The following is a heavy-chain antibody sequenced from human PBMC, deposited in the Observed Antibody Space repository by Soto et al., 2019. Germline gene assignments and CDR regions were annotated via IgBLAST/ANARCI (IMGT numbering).Heavy chain of an antibody. CDR2: ISSSSSTI. J-gene: IGHJ4*02. CDR1: GFTFSSYS. Sequence: EVQLVESGGGLVQPGGSLRLSCAASGFTFSSYSMNWVRQAPGKGLEWVSYISSSSSTIYYADSVKGRFTISRDNAKNSLYLQMNSLRDEDTAVYYCARDGSPFFGVVIGYFDYWGQGTLVTVSS. V-gene: IGHV3-48*02. D-gene: IGHD3-3*01. CDR3: ARDGSPFFGVVIGYFDY.